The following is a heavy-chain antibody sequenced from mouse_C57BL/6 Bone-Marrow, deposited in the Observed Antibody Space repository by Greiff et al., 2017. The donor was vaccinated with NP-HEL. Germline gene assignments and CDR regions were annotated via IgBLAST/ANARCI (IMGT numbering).Heavy chain of an antibody. D-gene: IGHD1-2*01. J-gene: IGHJ4*01. CDR2: IYPRSGNT. V-gene: IGHV1-81*01. CDR3: ARRLLTMDY. Sequence: VQVVESGAELARPGASVKLSCKASGYTFTSYGISWVKQRTGQGLEWIGEIYPRSGNTYYNEKFKGKATLTADKSSSTAYMELRSLTSEDSAVYFCARRLLTMDYWGQGTSVTVSS. CDR1: GYTFTSYG.